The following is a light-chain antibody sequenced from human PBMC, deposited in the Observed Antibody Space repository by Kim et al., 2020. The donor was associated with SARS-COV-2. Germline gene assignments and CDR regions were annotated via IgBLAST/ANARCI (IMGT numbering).Light chain of an antibody. CDR2: EVS. J-gene: IGLJ1*01. CDR1: SSDVGSYNH. V-gene: IGLV2-23*02. CDR3: FSYASTITFV. Sequence: GQSITISCTGTSSDVGSYNHVSWYQQHPGKVPKVMIYEVSKRPSGVSDRFSGSKSGNTASLTISGLQAEDEADYYCFSYASTITFVFGTGTKVTVL.